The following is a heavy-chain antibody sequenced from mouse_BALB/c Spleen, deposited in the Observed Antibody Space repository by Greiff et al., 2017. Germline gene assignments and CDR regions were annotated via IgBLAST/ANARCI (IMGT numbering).Heavy chain of an antibody. CDR3: ARHTTVPYWYFDV. J-gene: IGHJ1*01. CDR2: ISSGGST. D-gene: IGHD1-1*01. Sequence: EVKLQESGGGLVKPGGSLKLSCAASGFTFSSYAMSWVRQTPEKRLEWVASISSGGSTYYPDSVKGRFTISRDNARNILYLQMSSLRSEDTAMYYCARHTTVPYWYFDVWGAGTTVTVSS. V-gene: IGHV5-6-5*01. CDR1: GFTFSSYA.